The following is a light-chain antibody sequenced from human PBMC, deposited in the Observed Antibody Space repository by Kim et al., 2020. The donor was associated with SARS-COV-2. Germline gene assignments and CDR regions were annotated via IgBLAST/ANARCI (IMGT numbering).Light chain of an antibody. CDR2: GAS. V-gene: IGKV3-15*01. Sequence: SVSPGERATLSCRASQSVSSNLAWYQQKPGQAPRLLIYGASTRATGIPARFSGSGSGTEFTLTISSLQSEDFAVYYCQQYNNWLPTFGQGTKLEI. CDR1: QSVSSN. J-gene: IGKJ2*01. CDR3: QQYNNWLPT.